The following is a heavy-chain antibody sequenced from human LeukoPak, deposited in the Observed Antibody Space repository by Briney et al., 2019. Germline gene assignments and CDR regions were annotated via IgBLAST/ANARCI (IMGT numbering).Heavy chain of an antibody. J-gene: IGHJ4*02. V-gene: IGHV3-23*01. CDR3: AKDRAIAVAGTGFEY. Sequence: GGSLRLPCAASGFTFSSYAMSWVRQAPGKGLEWVSGISGSGGSTYYEDSVKGRFTISRDSSKNTLSLQMNSLRAEDTAVYYCAKDRAIAVAGTGFEYWGQGTLVTVSS. D-gene: IGHD6-19*01. CDR2: ISGSGGST. CDR1: GFTFSSYA.